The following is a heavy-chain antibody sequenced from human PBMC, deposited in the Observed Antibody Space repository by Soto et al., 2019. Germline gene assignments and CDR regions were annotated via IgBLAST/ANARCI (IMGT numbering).Heavy chain of an antibody. V-gene: IGHV4-31*03. CDR2: IYYSGTT. J-gene: IGHJ4*02. Sequence: QVQLQESGPGLVKPSQTLSLTCTVSGGSISSGGHYWSWIRQHPGKGLEWIGYIYYSGTTYYNPSLKSRVTISVDTSKHQFSLKLSSVTAADTAVYYCARAYYDSSGYSRYFDYWGQGTLVTVSS. D-gene: IGHD3-22*01. CDR1: GGSISSGGHY. CDR3: ARAYYDSSGYSRYFDY.